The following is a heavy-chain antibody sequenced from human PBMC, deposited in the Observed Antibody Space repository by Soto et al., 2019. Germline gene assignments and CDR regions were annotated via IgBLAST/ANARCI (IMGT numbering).Heavy chain of an antibody. CDR3: GRDGRDGYKNFDY. V-gene: IGHV1-18*01. CDR2: ISVYNGNT. CDR1: GYTFTRYG. Sequence: ASVKVSCKASGYTFTRYGITWVRQAPGQGLERMGWISVYNGNTNYAQKLQDRITMTTDTSTNTAYMDLRSLRSDDTAVYYCGRDGRDGYKNFDYWGQGTLVTVSS. D-gene: IGHD5-12*01. J-gene: IGHJ4*02.